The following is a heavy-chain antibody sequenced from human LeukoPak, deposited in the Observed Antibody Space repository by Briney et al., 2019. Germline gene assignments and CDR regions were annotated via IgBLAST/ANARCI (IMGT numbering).Heavy chain of an antibody. J-gene: IGHJ5*02. Sequence: SETLSLTCTVSGYSISSGYYWGWLRQPPGKGPEWIANTFYSGSTHYNPSLKSRVTLSVDTSKNQFSLRLSSVTAADTAVYYCARQPKSCAPGIFITGKACWFDTWGQGTLVTVSP. V-gene: IGHV4-38-2*02. CDR1: GYSISSGYY. CDR2: TFYSGST. CDR3: ARQPKSCAPGIFITGKACWFDT. D-gene: IGHD3-10*01.